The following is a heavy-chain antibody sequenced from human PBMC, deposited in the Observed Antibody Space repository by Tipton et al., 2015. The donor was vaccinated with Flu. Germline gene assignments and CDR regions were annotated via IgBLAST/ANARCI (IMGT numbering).Heavy chain of an antibody. CDR2: INHSGST. V-gene: IGHV4-34*01. Sequence: TLSLTCAVSDYSISSGFYWNWIRQPPGKGLQWIGEINHSGSTNYNPSLESRVTLSVDTSKNQFSLKLSSVTAADTAVYYCARGRAPPRYYDYLWGTYRQRGYYCDYWGPGTFVTVSA. CDR1: DYSISSGFY. J-gene: IGHJ4*02. CDR3: ARGRAPPRYYDYLWGTYRQRGYYCDY. D-gene: IGHD3-16*02.